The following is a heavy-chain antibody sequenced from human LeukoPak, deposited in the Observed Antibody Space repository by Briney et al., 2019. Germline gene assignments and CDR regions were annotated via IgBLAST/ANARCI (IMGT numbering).Heavy chain of an antibody. Sequence: GASMKVSCKASGYTFTSYAMHWVRQAPGQRLEWMGWINAGNGNTKYSQKFQGRVTITRDTSASTAYMELSSLRSEDTAVYYCARDRIIMVRGIEYWGQGTLVTVSS. CDR3: ARDRIIMVRGIEY. CDR2: INAGNGNT. J-gene: IGHJ4*02. CDR1: GYTFTSYA. D-gene: IGHD3-10*01. V-gene: IGHV1-3*01.